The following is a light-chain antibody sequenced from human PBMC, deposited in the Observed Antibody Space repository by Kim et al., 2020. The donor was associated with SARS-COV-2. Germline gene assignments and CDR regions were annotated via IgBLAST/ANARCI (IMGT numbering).Light chain of an antibody. CDR3: LQHYVYPYT. J-gene: IGKJ2*01. CDR1: QGVSSY. V-gene: IGKV1-17*03. Sequence: SASVGDRVTLTCRASQGVSSYVAWFQQKPGRVPKRLIMAASSLQRGVPSRFSGSGSGTEFTLTISSLQPEDFATYYCLQHYVYPYTFGQGTKLEI. CDR2: AAS.